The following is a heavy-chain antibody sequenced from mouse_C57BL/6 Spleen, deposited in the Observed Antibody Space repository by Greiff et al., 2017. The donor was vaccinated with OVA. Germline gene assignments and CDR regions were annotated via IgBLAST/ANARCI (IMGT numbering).Heavy chain of an antibody. D-gene: IGHD4-1*01. CDR1: GFTFSDYG. CDR3: ARVLGHYYAMDY. V-gene: IGHV5-17*01. J-gene: IGHJ4*01. Sequence: EVKLVESGGGLVKPGGSLKLSCAASGFTFSDYGMHWVRQAPEKGLEWVAYISSGSSTIYSADTVKGRFTISRDNAKNTLFLQMTSLRSEDTAMYYCARVLGHYYAMDYWGQGTSVTVSS. CDR2: ISSGSSTI.